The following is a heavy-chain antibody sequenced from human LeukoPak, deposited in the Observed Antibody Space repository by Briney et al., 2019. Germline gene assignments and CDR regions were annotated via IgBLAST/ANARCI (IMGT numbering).Heavy chain of an antibody. Sequence: PGGSLRLSCAASGFTFSSYAMHWVRQAPGKGLEYVSAISSNGGSTYYADSVKGRFTISRDNSKNTLYLQMNSLRAEDTAVYYCAKDDNYIRFLSWGQGTLVTVSS. CDR1: GFTFSSYA. CDR2: ISSNGGST. CDR3: AKDDNYIRFLS. J-gene: IGHJ5*02. D-gene: IGHD3-16*01. V-gene: IGHV3-64*04.